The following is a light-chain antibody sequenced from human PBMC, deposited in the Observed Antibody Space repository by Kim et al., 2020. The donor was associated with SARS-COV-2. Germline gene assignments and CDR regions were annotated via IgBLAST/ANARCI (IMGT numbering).Light chain of an antibody. CDR3: QAWDRSTVV. V-gene: IGLV3-1*01. CDR1: KLGDKY. Sequence: VSPGQTASITCSGDKLGDKYACWYQQKPGQSPVLVIYQDRKRPSGIPERFSGSNSGNTATLTISGTQAMDEADYYCQAWDRSTVVFGGGTQLTVL. J-gene: IGLJ2*01. CDR2: QDR.